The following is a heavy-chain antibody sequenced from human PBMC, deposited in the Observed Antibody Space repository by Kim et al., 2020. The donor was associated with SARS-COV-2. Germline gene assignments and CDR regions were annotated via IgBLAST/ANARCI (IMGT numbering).Heavy chain of an antibody. Sequence: SETLSLTCTVSGGSISSGDYYWSWIRQPPGKGLEWIGYIYYSGSTYYNPSLKSRVTISVDTSKNQFSLKLSSVTAADTAVYYCARGWYSSGWYETYYYYGMDVWGQGTTVTVSS. CDR2: IYYSGST. J-gene: IGHJ6*02. CDR1: GGSISSGDYY. D-gene: IGHD6-19*01. CDR3: ARGWYSSGWYETYYYYGMDV. V-gene: IGHV4-30-4*01.